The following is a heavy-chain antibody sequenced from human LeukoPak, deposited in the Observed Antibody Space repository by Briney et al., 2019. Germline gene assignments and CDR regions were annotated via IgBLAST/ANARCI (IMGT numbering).Heavy chain of an antibody. CDR1: GFTFSSYW. CDR3: TRVKDDFWRSHTPAFDY. CDR2: INSDGSRT. J-gene: IGHJ4*02. V-gene: IGHV3-74*01. D-gene: IGHD3-3*01. Sequence: GGSLRLSCAASGFTFSSYWMHWVRQAPGKGLVWVSRINSDGSRTNYADSVKGRFTISRDNAKNTVYLQMNSLRAEDTALYYCTRVKDDFWRSHTPAFDYWGQGTLVTVSS.